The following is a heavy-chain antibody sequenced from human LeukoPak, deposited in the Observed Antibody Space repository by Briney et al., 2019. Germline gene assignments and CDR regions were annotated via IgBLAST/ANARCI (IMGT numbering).Heavy chain of an antibody. Sequence: PSETLSLTCTVSGGSISSYYWSWIRQPSGKGLEWIGYIYYSGSTNYNPSLKSRVTISVDTSKNQFSLKLSSVTAADTAVYYCASTLNPGIAVYFDAFDIWGQGTMVTVSS. CDR3: ASTLNPGIAVYFDAFDI. CDR2: IYYSGST. CDR1: GGSISSYY. J-gene: IGHJ3*02. V-gene: IGHV4-59*01. D-gene: IGHD6-19*01.